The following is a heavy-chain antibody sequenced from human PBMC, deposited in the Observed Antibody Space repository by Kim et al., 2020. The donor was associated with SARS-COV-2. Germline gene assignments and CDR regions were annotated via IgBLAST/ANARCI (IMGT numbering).Heavy chain of an antibody. J-gene: IGHJ6*02. D-gene: IGHD3-10*01. Sequence: ADSVKGRFTISRDNSKNTLYLQMNSLRAEDTAVFYCAKTGSGPRSYGMDVWGQGTTVTVSS. V-gene: IGHV3-23*01. CDR3: AKTGSGPRSYGMDV.